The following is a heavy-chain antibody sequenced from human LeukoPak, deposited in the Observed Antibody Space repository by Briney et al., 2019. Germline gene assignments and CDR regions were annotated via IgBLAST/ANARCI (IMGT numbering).Heavy chain of an antibody. CDR1: GFTFSSYD. V-gene: IGHV3-13*01. Sequence: GGSLRLSCAASGFTFSSYDMHWVRQATGKGLEWVSAIGTAGDTYYPGSVKGRFTISRENAKNSLYLQMNSLRAEDTAVYYCAIQEYYYYGMDVWGQGTTVTVSS. J-gene: IGHJ6*02. CDR3: AIQEYYYYGMDV. CDR2: IGTAGDT.